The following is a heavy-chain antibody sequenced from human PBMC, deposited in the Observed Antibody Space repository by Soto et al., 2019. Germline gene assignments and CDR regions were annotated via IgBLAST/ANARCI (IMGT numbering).Heavy chain of an antibody. J-gene: IGHJ4*02. CDR3: AIFLRALTIFGVPHPLYY. V-gene: IGHV1-3*01. CDR1: GYPFTNYG. Sequence: ASVKVSCKGSGYPFTNYGIHWVRQAPGQSLEWMGWINPGDGNTRYSQKFQGRVTITSDQYTNTAYMELSSLKSEDTAVYYCAIFLRALTIFGVPHPLYYWGQGTLVTVSS. CDR2: INPGDGNT. D-gene: IGHD3-3*01.